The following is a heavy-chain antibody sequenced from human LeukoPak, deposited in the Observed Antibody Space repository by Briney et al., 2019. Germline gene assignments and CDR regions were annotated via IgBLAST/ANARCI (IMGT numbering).Heavy chain of an antibody. CDR2: INLSGST. CDR3: ARGLGIQLWTTISDYFDY. J-gene: IGHJ4*02. CDR1: GGSFSGYY. V-gene: IGHV4-34*01. Sequence: SETLSLTCAVYGGSFSGYYWSWIRQPPGKGLEWIGEINLSGSTNYNPSLKSRVTISVDTSKNQFSLKLSSVTAADTAVYYCARGLGIQLWTTISDYFDYWGQGTLVTVSS. D-gene: IGHD5-18*01.